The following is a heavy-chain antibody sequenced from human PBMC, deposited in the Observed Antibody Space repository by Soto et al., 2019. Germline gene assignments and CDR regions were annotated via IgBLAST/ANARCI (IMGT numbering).Heavy chain of an antibody. J-gene: IGHJ5*02. CDR3: ARSNGLGSSWFRTNWFDP. D-gene: IGHD3-10*01. Sequence: SDTLSLTSTVSGGSISSGGYYSSCIRQHPGKGLEWIGYIYYTGSTYYNPSLKSRVTISVDTSKNQFSMKLSSVTAAATAVYYCARSNGLGSSWFRTNWFDPWGQGTLVTVSS. V-gene: IGHV4-31*03. CDR2: IYYTGST. CDR1: GGSISSGGYY.